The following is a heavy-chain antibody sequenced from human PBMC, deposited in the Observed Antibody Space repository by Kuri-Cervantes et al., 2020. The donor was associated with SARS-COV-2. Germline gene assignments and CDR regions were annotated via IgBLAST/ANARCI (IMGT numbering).Heavy chain of an antibody. V-gene: IGHV4-34*01. D-gene: IGHD3-3*01. CDR3: ARVRRVRFLEWLIDY. CDR2: INHSGST. CDR1: GGSFTDYY. J-gene: IGHJ4*02. Sequence: SETLSPTCAVYGGSFTDYYWSWIRQPPGKGLEWIGEINHSGSTNYNPSLKSRVTISVDTSKNQFSLKLSSVTAADTAVYYCARVRRVRFLEWLIDYWGQGTLVTVSS.